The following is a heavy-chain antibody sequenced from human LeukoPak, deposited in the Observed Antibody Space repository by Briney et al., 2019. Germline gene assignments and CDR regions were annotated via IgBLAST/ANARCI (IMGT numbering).Heavy chain of an antibody. J-gene: IGHJ6*02. CDR2: IKQDGSEK. CDR1: GFTFSSYW. V-gene: IGHV3-7*01. CDR3: ARELIAVAGSSGPPIYYYGMDV. D-gene: IGHD6-19*01. Sequence: QAGGSLRLSCAASGFTFSSYWMSWVRQAPGKGLEWVANIKQDGSEKHYVDPVKGRFTISRDNAKNSLYLQMNSLRAEDTAVYYCARELIAVAGSSGPPIYYYGMDVWGQGTTVTVSS.